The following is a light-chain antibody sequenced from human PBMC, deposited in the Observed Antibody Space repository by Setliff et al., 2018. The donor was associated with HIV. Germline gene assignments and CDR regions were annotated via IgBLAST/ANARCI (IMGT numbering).Light chain of an antibody. CDR3: CSYAGSVV. CDR1: SSDVGSYNY. CDR2: DVT. V-gene: IGLV2-11*01. J-gene: IGLJ2*01. Sequence: QSVLTQPRSVSGSPGQSVTISCTGTSSDVGSYNYVSWYQQHPGKAPKLMIYDVTKRPSGVPDRFSGSKSGNTASLTISGLQAEDEADYYCCSYAGSVVFGGGTKVTVL.